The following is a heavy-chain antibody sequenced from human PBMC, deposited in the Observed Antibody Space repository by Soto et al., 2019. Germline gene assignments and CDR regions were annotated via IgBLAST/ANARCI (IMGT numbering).Heavy chain of an antibody. Sequence: QVHLVQSGAEVKKPGASVKVSCKASGYTFTNYYIHWVRQAPGQGLERLGIMRPSGGRTEYAQRFQGRVTMTRDTSTSTVYMELTSLTSEDTAVYYCAREPNESYYFDYWGQGTLVTVSS. CDR3: AREPNESYYFDY. J-gene: IGHJ4*02. D-gene: IGHD5-18*01. V-gene: IGHV1-46*01. CDR2: MRPSGGRT. CDR1: GYTFTNYY.